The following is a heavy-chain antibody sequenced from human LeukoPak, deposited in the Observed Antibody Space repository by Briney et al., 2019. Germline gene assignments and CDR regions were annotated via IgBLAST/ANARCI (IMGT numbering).Heavy chain of an antibody. J-gene: IGHJ4*02. D-gene: IGHD4-17*01. Sequence: PGGSLRLSCAASGFTFSDYYMSWIRQAPGEGLEGVSYISSSGSTIYYADSVKGRFTISRDNAKNSLYLQMNSLRAEDTAVYYCARPPTGDYSDDYWGQGTLVTVSS. CDR2: ISSSGSTI. V-gene: IGHV3-11*01. CDR1: GFTFSDYY. CDR3: ARPPTGDYSDDY.